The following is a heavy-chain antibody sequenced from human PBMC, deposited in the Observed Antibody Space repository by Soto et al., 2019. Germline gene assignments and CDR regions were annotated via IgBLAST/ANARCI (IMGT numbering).Heavy chain of an antibody. D-gene: IGHD2-15*01. Sequence: EVQLLESGGDLVQPGGSLRLSCAASGFTFSSYAMTWVRQAPGQGLEWVSVISGTGATTYYADSVKGRFTISRDNAKNTSYQEMNSLRDVDPAIYYCAKDVETKLVRAYDYWGQGTLVTVSS. J-gene: IGHJ4*02. CDR2: ISGTGATT. V-gene: IGHV3-23*01. CDR1: GFTFSSYA. CDR3: AKDVETKLVRAYDY.